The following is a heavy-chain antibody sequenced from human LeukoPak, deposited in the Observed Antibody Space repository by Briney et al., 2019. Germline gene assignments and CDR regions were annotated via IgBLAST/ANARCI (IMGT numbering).Heavy chain of an antibody. CDR2: IYHSGST. CDR1: GGSISSGGYS. CDR3: ARGEGYNFDY. Sequence: PSETLSLTCAVSGGSISSGGYSWSWIRQPPGKGLEWIGYIYHSGSTYYNPSLKSRVTISVDRSKNQFSLKLSSVTAADTAVYYCARGEGYNFDYWGQGTLVTVSS. J-gene: IGHJ4*02. V-gene: IGHV4-30-2*01. D-gene: IGHD5-24*01.